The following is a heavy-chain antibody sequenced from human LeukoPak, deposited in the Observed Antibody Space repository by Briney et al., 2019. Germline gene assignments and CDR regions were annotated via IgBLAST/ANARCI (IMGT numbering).Heavy chain of an antibody. Sequence: GGSLRLSCAASGFTFSSYSMNWVRQAPGKGLEWVSSISSSGSYIYYADSVKGRFTISRDNAKNSLYLQMNSLRAEDTAVYYCARGGYSGYDYSDWGQGTLVTVSS. CDR2: ISSSGSYI. J-gene: IGHJ4*02. D-gene: IGHD5-12*01. CDR3: ARGGYSGYDYSD. CDR1: GFTFSSYS. V-gene: IGHV3-21*01.